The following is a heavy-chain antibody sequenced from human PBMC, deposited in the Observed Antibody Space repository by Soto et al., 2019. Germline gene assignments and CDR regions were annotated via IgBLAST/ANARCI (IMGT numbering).Heavy chain of an antibody. J-gene: IGHJ6*04. CDR2: IDNAGTVS. V-gene: IGHV3-74*01. Sequence: EVQLVESGGGLVQPGGSLRLSCAASGFTLSGRSMHWVRKAPGKGLVWVSGIDNAGTVSTYADSVKGRFTSSRDNAKNMLYLQMNSLGVEDTAVYYCARGWFGPDVWGNGTTVTVSS. CDR1: GFTLSGRS. CDR3: ARGWFGPDV. D-gene: IGHD3-10*01.